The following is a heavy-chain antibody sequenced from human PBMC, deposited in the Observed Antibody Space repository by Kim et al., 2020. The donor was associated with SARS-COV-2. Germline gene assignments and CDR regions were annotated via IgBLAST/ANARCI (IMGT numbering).Heavy chain of an antibody. V-gene: IGHV4-34*01. D-gene: IGHD3-10*01. CDR3: ARGRRSTMVRGVTQSLDY. J-gene: IGHJ4*02. Sequence: KSRVTISVDTSKNQFSLKLSSVTAADTAVYYCARGRRSTMVRGVTQSLDYWGQGTLVTVSS.